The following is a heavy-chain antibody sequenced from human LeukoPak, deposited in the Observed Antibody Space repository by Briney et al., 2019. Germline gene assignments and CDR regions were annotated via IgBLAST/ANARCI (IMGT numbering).Heavy chain of an antibody. J-gene: IGHJ4*02. CDR1: GYTFTSYY. CDR3: ARDRDYYGSGSYLGGLRGPYY. Sequence: GASVKVSCKASGYTFTSYYMHWVRQAPGLGLEWMGIINPSGGSTSYAQKFQGRVTMTRDTSTSTVYMELSSLRSEDTAVYYCARDRDYYGSGSYLGGLRGPYYWGQGALVTVSS. V-gene: IGHV1-46*01. CDR2: INPSGGST. D-gene: IGHD3-10*01.